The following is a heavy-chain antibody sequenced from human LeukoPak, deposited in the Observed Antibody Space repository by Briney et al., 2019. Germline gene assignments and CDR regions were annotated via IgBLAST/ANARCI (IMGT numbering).Heavy chain of an antibody. D-gene: IGHD6-13*01. CDR1: GYNFIGFY. V-gene: IGHV1-2*06. CDR2: INPYSGET. J-gene: IGHJ4*02. Sequence: ASVRVSCKASGYNFIGFYMHWVRQAPGQSLEWMGRINPYSGETSIALSFQGRVTMTRDTSINTAYMELGRLTSDDTAVYFCARGATRLATAGAEFDSWGQGTLVIVSS. CDR3: ARGATRLATAGAEFDS.